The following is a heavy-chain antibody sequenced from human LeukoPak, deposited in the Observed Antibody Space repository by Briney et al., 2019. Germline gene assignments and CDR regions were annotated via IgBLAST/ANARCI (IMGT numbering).Heavy chain of an antibody. Sequence: NPSQTLSLTCTVSGGSISSGDYYWSWIRQPPGKGLEWIGYIYYSGSTNYNPSLKSRVTISVDTSKNQFSLKLSSVTAADTAVYYCARDWVAEGAAVRRGDDAFDIWGQGTMVTVSS. D-gene: IGHD6-13*01. CDR1: GGSISSGDYY. V-gene: IGHV4-61*08. CDR2: IYYSGST. CDR3: ARDWVAEGAAVRRGDDAFDI. J-gene: IGHJ3*02.